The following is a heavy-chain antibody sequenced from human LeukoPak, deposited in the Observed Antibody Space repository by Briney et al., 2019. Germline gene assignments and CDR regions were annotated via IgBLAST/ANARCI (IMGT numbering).Heavy chain of an antibody. Sequence: SETLSLTCTVSGGSISSSGYYWGWIRQPPGKGLEWIGSIYYSGSTYYNPSLKSRVTISVDTSKNQFSLKLSSVTAADTAVYYCARHQTTVTTDWFDPWGQGTLVTVSS. CDR1: GGSISSSGYY. V-gene: IGHV4-39*01. CDR2: IYYSGST. J-gene: IGHJ5*02. D-gene: IGHD4-11*01. CDR3: ARHQTTVTTDWFDP.